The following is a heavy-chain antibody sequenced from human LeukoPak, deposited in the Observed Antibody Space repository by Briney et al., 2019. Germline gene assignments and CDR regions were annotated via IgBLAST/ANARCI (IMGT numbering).Heavy chain of an antibody. V-gene: IGHV3-7*03. CDR2: VDQDGSEK. D-gene: IGHD3-22*01. J-gene: IGHJ4*02. CDR1: GFIFNSYW. CDR3: AKTPKNYDSSGGGGFDY. Sequence: GGSLRLSCAASGFIFNSYWMNWLRQASGKGLEWVANVDQDGSEKYYVGSVKGRFTISRDNTKNSLYLQMNSLRADDTAVYYCAKTPKNYDSSGGGGFDYLGQGTLVTVSS.